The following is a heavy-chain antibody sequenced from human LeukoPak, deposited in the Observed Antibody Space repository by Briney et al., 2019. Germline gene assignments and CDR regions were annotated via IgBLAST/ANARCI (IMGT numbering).Heavy chain of an antibody. Sequence: SETLSLTCAVHGGSCDDYYRSWIRQPPGKGLEWIGEIHPHGIFYYNSSLTSRVTISIDTSKSQFSLRLTSVTAADTAFYYCARGSDRSKAGDLWGQGSLVIVSS. CDR2: IHPHGIF. J-gene: IGHJ5*02. V-gene: IGHV4-34*01. CDR1: GGSCDDYY. CDR3: ARGSDRSKAGDL. D-gene: IGHD2-21*02.